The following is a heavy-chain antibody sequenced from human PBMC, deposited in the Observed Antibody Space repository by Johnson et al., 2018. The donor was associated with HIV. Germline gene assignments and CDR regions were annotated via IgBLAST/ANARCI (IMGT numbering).Heavy chain of an antibody. CDR2: IGAAGET. V-gene: IGHV3-13*01. CDR3: ARAYGRRLGYSNSWRDAFDI. CDR1: GFTFSSYD. D-gene: IGHD6-13*01. Sequence: VQLVESGGGLVQPGESLRLSCAASGFTFSSYDMHWVRQSTGKGLEWVSGIGAAGETHYPDPVKGRFTVSRDNANHSLYLHMNNLRVGDTAVYYCARAYGRRLGYSNSWRDAFDIWGQGTMVTVSS. J-gene: IGHJ3*02.